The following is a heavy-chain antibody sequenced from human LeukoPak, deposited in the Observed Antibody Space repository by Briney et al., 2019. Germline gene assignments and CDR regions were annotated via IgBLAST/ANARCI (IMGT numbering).Heavy chain of an antibody. V-gene: IGHV3-7*01. D-gene: IGHD6-13*01. CDR2: IKQDGSET. J-gene: IGHJ4*02. CDR3: AGWAYSSSWYWIDY. Sequence: PGGSLRLSCAASGITISNHWMTWVRQAPGKGLEWVANIKQDGSETYYVDSVKGRFSISRDNAKNSLLLQMNSLGAEDTAVYYCAGWAYSSSWYWIDYWGRGTLVTVSS. CDR1: GITISNHW.